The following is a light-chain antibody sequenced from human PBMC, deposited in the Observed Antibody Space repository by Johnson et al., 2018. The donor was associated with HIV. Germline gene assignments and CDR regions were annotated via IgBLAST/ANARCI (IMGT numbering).Light chain of an antibody. CDR2: ENN. CDR1: SSNIGNNY. Sequence: QSVLTQPPSVSVAPGQKVTISYSGSSSNIGNNYVSWYQQLPGTAPKLLIYENNKRPSGIPDRFSGSKSGTSATLGITGLQTGDEADYYCGTWDSSLSAVPFGTGTKVTVL. J-gene: IGLJ1*01. CDR3: GTWDSSLSAVP. V-gene: IGLV1-51*02.